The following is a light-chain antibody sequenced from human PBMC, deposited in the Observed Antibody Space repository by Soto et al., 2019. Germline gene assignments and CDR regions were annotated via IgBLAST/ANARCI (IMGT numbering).Light chain of an antibody. Sequence: DIVMTQSPLSLPVTPGEPASISCRSSQSLLHSNGYNYLDWYLQKPGQSPQLLIYLGSNRSSGVPDRFSGSGSGTDFTLKISRVEAGDVGVYYCMQAIQSPPWTLRQGTKVDIK. V-gene: IGKV2-28*01. CDR1: QSLLHSNGYNY. J-gene: IGKJ1*01. CDR3: MQAIQSPPWT. CDR2: LGS.